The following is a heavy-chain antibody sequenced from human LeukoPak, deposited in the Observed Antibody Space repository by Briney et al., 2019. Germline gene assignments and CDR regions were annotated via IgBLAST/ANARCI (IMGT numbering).Heavy chain of an antibody. CDR2: ISWNSGSI. Sequence: GRSLRLSCAASGFTFDDYAMHWVRQAPGKGLEWVSGISWNSGSIGYAESVKGRFTISRDNAKNSLYLQMNSLRAEDTALYYCAKDMGRRIAARQGYFDYWGQGTLVTVSS. D-gene: IGHD6-6*01. CDR3: AKDMGRRIAARQGYFDY. V-gene: IGHV3-9*01. CDR1: GFTFDDYA. J-gene: IGHJ4*02.